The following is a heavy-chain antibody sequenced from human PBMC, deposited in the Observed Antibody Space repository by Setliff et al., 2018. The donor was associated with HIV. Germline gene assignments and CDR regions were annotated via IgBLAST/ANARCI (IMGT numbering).Heavy chain of an antibody. CDR2: IYYSGST. D-gene: IGHD3-22*01. CDR3: ARGSRGARASKIDSSGYYLVY. Sequence: SETLSLTCTVSGGSISSSSYYWGWIRQPPGKGLEWIGSIYYSGSTYYNPSLTSRVTISVDTSKNQFSLKLSSVTAADTAVYYCARGSRGARASKIDSSGYYLVYWGQGTLVTVSS. CDR1: GGSISSSSYY. V-gene: IGHV4-39*07. J-gene: IGHJ4*02.